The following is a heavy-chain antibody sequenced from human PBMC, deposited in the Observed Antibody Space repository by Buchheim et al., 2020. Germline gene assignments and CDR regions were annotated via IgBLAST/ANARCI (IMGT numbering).Heavy chain of an antibody. CDR1: GGSISSGFYY. D-gene: IGHD2-21*02. V-gene: IGHV4-30-4*01. Sequence: QVQLQESGPGLVKPSQTLSLTCTVSGGSISSGFYYWNWIRQPPGKGLEWIGYIYYSGSTFYDPSLKSRVTISLDTSKNQFSLRLTSVAAADTAVYYCARGVTRRRFFDYWGQGTL. J-gene: IGHJ4*02. CDR2: IYYSGST. CDR3: ARGVTRRRFFDY.